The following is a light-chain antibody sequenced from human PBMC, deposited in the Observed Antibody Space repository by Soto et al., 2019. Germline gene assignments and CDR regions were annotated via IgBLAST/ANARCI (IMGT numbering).Light chain of an antibody. CDR2: DAS. J-gene: IGKJ4*01. CDR1: QSVTNY. V-gene: IGKV3-11*01. CDR3: QHRINWPLT. Sequence: EIVLTQSPATLSLSPGERATLSCRASQSVTNYLAWYQQKPGQAPRLLIYDASNRATGIPARFSGSGFGTDFTLTISSLEPEDFAVYYCQHRINWPLTFGGGTKVEI.